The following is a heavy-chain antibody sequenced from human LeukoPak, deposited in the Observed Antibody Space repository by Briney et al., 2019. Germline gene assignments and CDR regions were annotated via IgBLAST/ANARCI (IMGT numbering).Heavy chain of an antibody. V-gene: IGHV7-4-1*02. CDR2: IDSKTGNP. J-gene: IGHJ5*02. D-gene: IGHD3-22*01. CDR3: ARDVGYYDSSGYYLGWFDP. Sequence: ASVKVSCKASGYTFTSYSINWVRQAPGQELEWMGWIDSKTGNPTYAQGFTGRFVFSLDTSVTTAYLQISSLKAEDTAVYYCARDVGYYDSSGYYLGWFDPWGQGTLVTVSS. CDR1: GYTFTSYS.